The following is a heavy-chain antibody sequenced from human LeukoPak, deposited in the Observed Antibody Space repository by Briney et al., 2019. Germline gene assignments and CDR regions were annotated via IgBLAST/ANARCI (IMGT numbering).Heavy chain of an antibody. Sequence: GGSLRLSCAASGFTFSSYAMSWVRQAPGKGLEWVSAISGSGGSTYYADSVKGRFTISRDNSKNTLYLQMNSLRAEDTAVYYCATTTYYYDSSGCYYGDYWGQGTLVTVSS. D-gene: IGHD3-22*01. CDR1: GFTFSSYA. CDR2: ISGSGGST. J-gene: IGHJ4*02. V-gene: IGHV3-23*01. CDR3: ATTTYYYDSSGCYYGDY.